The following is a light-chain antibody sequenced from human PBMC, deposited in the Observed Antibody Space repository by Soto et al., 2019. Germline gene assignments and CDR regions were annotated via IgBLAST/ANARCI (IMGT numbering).Light chain of an antibody. CDR3: QQFSSYPLT. CDR2: DAS. Sequence: EIVLTQSPGTLSLSPVERATLSCMTSLSVSVYLDWYQQKPGQAPRLLISDASNRATGIPDRFSGGGSGTDFTLTISRLEPEDFAVYYCQQFSSYPLTFGGGTKVDIK. V-gene: IGKV3-20*01. CDR1: LSVSVY. J-gene: IGKJ4*01.